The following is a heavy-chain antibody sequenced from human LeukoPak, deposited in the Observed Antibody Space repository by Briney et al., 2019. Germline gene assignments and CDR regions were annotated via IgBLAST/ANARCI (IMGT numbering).Heavy chain of an antibody. D-gene: IGHD1-26*01. CDR2: IYYSGST. Sequence: SETLSLTCAVYGGSFSGYYWSWIRQPPGKGLEWIGYIYYSGSTNYNPSLKSRVTISVDTSKNQFSLKLSSVTAADTAVYYCARLGGSWTGDYYGMDVWGQGTTVTVSS. J-gene: IGHJ6*02. CDR3: ARLGGSWTGDYYGMDV. CDR1: GGSFSGYY. V-gene: IGHV4-59*08.